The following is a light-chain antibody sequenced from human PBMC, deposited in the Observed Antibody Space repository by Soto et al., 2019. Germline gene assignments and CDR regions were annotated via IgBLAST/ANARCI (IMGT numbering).Light chain of an antibody. Sequence: DIQMTQSPSSLSASVGDRVTITCRASQSISSYLNWYQQKPGKAPKLLIYAASSLQSGVPSRFSGSGSGPYFTLTISSLQPEDFATYYCQQRKTFGQGTKVEIK. CDR1: QSISSY. V-gene: IGKV1-39*01. CDR3: QQRKT. CDR2: AAS. J-gene: IGKJ1*01.